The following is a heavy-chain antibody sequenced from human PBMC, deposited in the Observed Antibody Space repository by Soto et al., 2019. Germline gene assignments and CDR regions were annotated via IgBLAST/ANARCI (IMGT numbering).Heavy chain of an antibody. D-gene: IGHD4-17*01. CDR2: ISSSSTI. V-gene: IGHV3-48*02. CDR1: GLTFSSYS. Sequence: EVRLVESGGGLVQPGGSLRLTCAASGLTFSSYSMNWVRQAPGKGLEWVSYISSSSTIYYADSVKGRFTISRDDAKNSLFLQMTSLRDEDTAVYYCASITHNDYGLFWGQGTLVTVSS. CDR3: ASITHNDYGLF. J-gene: IGHJ4*02.